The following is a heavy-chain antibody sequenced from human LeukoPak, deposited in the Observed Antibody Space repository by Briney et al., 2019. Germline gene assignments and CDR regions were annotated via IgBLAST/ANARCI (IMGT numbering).Heavy chain of an antibody. CDR1: GGSFNGYY. J-gene: IGHJ4*02. Sequence: SETLSLTCAVYGGSFNGYYWSWIRQPPGKGLEWIGEINHSGSTYYNPSLKSRVTISVDTSKNQFSLKLSSVTAADTAVYYCAKHSGYFHYFDYWGQGTLVTVSS. D-gene: IGHD3-22*01. CDR3: AKHSGYFHYFDY. V-gene: IGHV4-34*01. CDR2: INHSGST.